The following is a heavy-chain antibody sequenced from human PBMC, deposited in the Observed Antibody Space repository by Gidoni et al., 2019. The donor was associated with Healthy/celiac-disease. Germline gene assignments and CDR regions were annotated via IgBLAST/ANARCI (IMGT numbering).Heavy chain of an antibody. D-gene: IGHD3-22*01. J-gene: IGHJ6*02. CDR2: ISYDGSNK. Sequence: QVQLVESGGGVVQPGSSLSLSCAASGFTFRSYAMHWVRQAPGKGLEWVAVISYDGSNKYYADSVKGRFTISRDNSKNTLYLQMNSLRAEDTAVYYCARDLSGYYFYYYYGMDVWGQGTTVTVSS. CDR1: GFTFRSYA. CDR3: ARDLSGYYFYYYYGMDV. V-gene: IGHV3-30-3*01.